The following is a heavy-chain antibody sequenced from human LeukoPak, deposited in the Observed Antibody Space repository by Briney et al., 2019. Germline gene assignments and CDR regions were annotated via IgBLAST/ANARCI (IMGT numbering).Heavy chain of an antibody. D-gene: IGHD1-26*01. V-gene: IGHV4-34*01. J-gene: IGHJ4*02. CDR1: GGSLSDYS. CDR3: ARQGGSYYAIDD. CDR2: ITQSVNT. Sequence: SETLSLTCGVYGGSLSDYSLSWIRQPPGKGLEFIGEITQSVNTNYNPSLKSRVTISVDMSKNQVSLRLSSVTAADTAVYYCARQGGSYYAIDDWGQGTLVTVSS.